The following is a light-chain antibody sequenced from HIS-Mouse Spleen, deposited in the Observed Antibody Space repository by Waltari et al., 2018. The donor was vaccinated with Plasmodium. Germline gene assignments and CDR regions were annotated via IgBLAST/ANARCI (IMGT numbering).Light chain of an antibody. CDR2: ECS. CDR3: CSYAGSSTYV. Sequence: QSALTQPASVSGSPGQSITISCTATSSDVGSYNLVSWYQQHPGKAPKLMIYECSKRPSGVSNRFSGSKSGNTASLTISGLQAEDEADYYCCSYAGSSTYVFGTGTKVTVL. CDR1: SSDVGSYNL. J-gene: IGLJ1*01. V-gene: IGLV2-23*01.